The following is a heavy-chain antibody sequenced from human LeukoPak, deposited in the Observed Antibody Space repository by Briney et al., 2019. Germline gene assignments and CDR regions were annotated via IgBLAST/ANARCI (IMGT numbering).Heavy chain of an antibody. CDR1: GFSLSTSGVA. D-gene: IGHD3-10*01. V-gene: IGHV2-5*01. J-gene: IGHJ4*02. CDR2: IFWNDDK. Sequence: GPTLVNPTQTLTLTCTFSGFSLSTSGVAVGWIRQPPGKALEWLALIFWNDDKRFSPSLKSRLTITKDTSENQVVLTMTDMDPVDTATYYCARTFGRGGSGSWHDYWGQGTLVTVSS. CDR3: ARTFGRGGSGSWHDY.